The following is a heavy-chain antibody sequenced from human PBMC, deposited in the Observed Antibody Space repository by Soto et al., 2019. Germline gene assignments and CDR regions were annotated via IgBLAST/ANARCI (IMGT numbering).Heavy chain of an antibody. V-gene: IGHV4-30-4*01. Sequence: SETLSLTCTVSGGSISSGDYYWSWIRQPPGKGLEWIGYIYYSGSTYYNPSLKSRVTISVDTSKNQFSLKLSSVTAADTAVYYCARDREYYYDSSGYNWFDPWGQGTLVTVSS. CDR2: IYYSGST. J-gene: IGHJ5*02. CDR1: GGSISSGDYY. D-gene: IGHD3-22*01. CDR3: ARDREYYYDSSGYNWFDP.